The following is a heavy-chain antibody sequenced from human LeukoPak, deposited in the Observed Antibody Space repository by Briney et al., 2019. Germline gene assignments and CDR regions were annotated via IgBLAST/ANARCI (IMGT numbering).Heavy chain of an antibody. Sequence: GGSLRLSCAASGFTFNSYSMSWGRQAPGKGVEWGSAICGSGGSTYYADSVKGRFTISRDNSKNTLYLQMNSLRAEDTAVYYCAKSYDSSGYYYAPDAFDIWGQGTMVTVSS. J-gene: IGHJ3*02. V-gene: IGHV3-23*01. CDR1: GFTFNSYS. CDR3: AKSYDSSGYYYAPDAFDI. CDR2: ICGSGGST. D-gene: IGHD3-22*01.